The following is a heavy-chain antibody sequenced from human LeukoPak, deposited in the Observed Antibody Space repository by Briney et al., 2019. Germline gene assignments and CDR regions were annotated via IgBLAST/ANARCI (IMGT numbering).Heavy chain of an antibody. J-gene: IGHJ4*02. Sequence: GGSLRLFCAASGFTFSSYALHWVRQAPGQGLEYVSAISSNGGSTYYANSVKGRFTISRDNSKNTLYLHMGSLRADDMAVYYCARAATNSDFWSGFFDYWGQGTLVTVSS. D-gene: IGHD3-3*01. V-gene: IGHV3-64*01. CDR3: ARAATNSDFWSGFFDY. CDR2: ISSNGGST. CDR1: GFTFSSYA.